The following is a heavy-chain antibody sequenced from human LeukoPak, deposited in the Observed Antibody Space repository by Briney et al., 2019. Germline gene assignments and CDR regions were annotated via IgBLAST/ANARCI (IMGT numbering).Heavy chain of an antibody. CDR3: ATHGIWFGELSRANVFDI. V-gene: IGHV1-2*02. CDR2: INPNSGGT. Sequence: GASVKVSCKASGYTFTGYYIHWVRQAPGQGLEWMGWINPNSGGTNYAQKFQGRVTMTRDTSISTAYMELSRLRSDDTAIYYCATHGIWFGELSRANVFDIWGQGTMVTVSS. J-gene: IGHJ3*02. D-gene: IGHD3-10*01. CDR1: GYTFTGYY.